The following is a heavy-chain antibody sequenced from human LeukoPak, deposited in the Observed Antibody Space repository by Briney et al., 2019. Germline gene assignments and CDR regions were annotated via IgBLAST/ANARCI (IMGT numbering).Heavy chain of an antibody. CDR3: ARDEGAGAPYFDY. V-gene: IGHV4-59*01. J-gene: IGHJ4*02. CDR1: GGAISNYV. Sequence: SSETLSLTCTGSGGAISNYVWSWIRHPPLKGLEWIGYIYYGVNTNYNPSLKSRVTISVDTSKNQFSLKLSSVTAADTAVYYCARDEGAGAPYFDYWGQGTLATVSS. D-gene: IGHD1-26*01. CDR2: IYYGVNT.